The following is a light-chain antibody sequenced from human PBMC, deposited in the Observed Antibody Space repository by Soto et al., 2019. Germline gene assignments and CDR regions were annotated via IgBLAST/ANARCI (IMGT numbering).Light chain of an antibody. CDR2: GAS. CDR1: QSVSTN. CDR3: QQYENLPT. V-gene: IGKV3-15*01. J-gene: IGKJ5*01. Sequence: EIVMTQSPGSLSVPPGERATLSCRASQSVSTNFAWYLQKPGQAPRLLIYGASTRATGIPARFSGSGSGTEFTLTISRLQPEDIATYYCQQYENLPTFGQGTRLEIK.